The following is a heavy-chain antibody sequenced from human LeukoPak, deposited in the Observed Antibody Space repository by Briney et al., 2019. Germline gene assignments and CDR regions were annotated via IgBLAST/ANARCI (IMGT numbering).Heavy chain of an antibody. Sequence: SVKVSCKASGGTFSSYAISWVRQAPGQGLEWMGGIIPIFGTANYAQKFQGRVTITTDESTSTAYLELSSLRSEDTAVYYCARPRGGSGSYFFSDAFDIWGQGTMVTVSS. V-gene: IGHV1-69*05. CDR2: IIPIFGTA. D-gene: IGHD1-26*01. CDR3: ARPRGGSGSYFFSDAFDI. J-gene: IGHJ3*02. CDR1: GGTFSSYA.